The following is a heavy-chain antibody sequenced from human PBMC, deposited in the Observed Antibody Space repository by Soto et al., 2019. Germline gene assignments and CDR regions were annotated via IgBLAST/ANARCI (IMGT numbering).Heavy chain of an antibody. J-gene: IGHJ4*02. Sequence: QVRLVESGGGVVQPGRSLRLSCAASGFTFSSYGMHWVRQAPGKGLEWVAVIWYDGSNKYYADSVKGRFTISRDNSKNTLHLQMNSLRAEETAVYYCARAGKNAAAGRRDFDYWGQGTLVTVSS. CDR3: ARAGKNAAAGRRDFDY. CDR2: IWYDGSNK. CDR1: GFTFSSYG. D-gene: IGHD6-13*01. V-gene: IGHV3-33*01.